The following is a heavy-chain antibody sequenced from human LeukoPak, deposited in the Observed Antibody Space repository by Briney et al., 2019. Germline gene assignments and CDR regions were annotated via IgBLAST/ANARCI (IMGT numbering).Heavy chain of an antibody. D-gene: IGHD5-18*01. CDR3: ARGGYNYGYVDF. Sequence: SETLSLTCTVSGGSISSYYWSWIRQPAGKGLEWIGRIYTSGSTSYNPSLKSRVTISVDTSKNQFSLKLSSVTAADTAVYYCARGGYNYGYVDFWGQGTLVTVSS. V-gene: IGHV4-4*07. CDR1: GGSISSYY. CDR2: IYTSGST. J-gene: IGHJ4*02.